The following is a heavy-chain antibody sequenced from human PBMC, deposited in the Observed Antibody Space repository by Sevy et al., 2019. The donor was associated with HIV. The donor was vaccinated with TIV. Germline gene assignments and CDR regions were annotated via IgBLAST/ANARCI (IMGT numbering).Heavy chain of an antibody. J-gene: IGHJ4*02. CDR1: GFSFSDHR. D-gene: IGHD3-16*01. CDR3: ARDRGEILSSAFDY. CDR2: ISYDGRNTK. Sequence: GGSLRLSCVGSGFSFSDHRMHWVRQAPGKGLEWMAVISYDGRNTKYKADSVKGRFTISRDNSKNTLYLKMNSLRAEDTAIYYCARDRGEILSSAFDYWGQGTLVTVSS. V-gene: IGHV3-30*03.